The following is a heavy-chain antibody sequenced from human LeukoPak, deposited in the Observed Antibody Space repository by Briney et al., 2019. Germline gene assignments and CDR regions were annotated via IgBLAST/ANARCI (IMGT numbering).Heavy chain of an antibody. CDR2: ISWNSGSI. Sequence: PGGSLRLSCAASGFTFDDYAMHWVRQAPGKGLEWVPGISWNSGSIGYADSVKGRFTISRDNAKNSLYLQMNSLRAEDTALYYCAKDLGPYSSSWFDYWGQGTLVTVSS. V-gene: IGHV3-9*01. CDR1: GFTFDDYA. J-gene: IGHJ4*02. CDR3: AKDLGPYSSSWFDY. D-gene: IGHD6-13*01.